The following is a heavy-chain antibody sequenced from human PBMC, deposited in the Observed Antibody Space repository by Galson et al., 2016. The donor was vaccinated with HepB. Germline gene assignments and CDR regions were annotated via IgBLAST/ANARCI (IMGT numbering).Heavy chain of an antibody. CDR2: INPDATTE. CDR3: TPDADWGRGHS. J-gene: IGHJ4*02. V-gene: IGHV3-7*03. D-gene: IGHD2-21*01. Sequence: SLRLSCAASGFAFRSNWMNWVRQAPGRGLEWVANINPDATTEQYVDSVRGRFTISRDNARNSLYLQMISLIAEDTAFYYCTPDADWGRGHSWGQGTLVTVSS. CDR1: GFAFRSNW.